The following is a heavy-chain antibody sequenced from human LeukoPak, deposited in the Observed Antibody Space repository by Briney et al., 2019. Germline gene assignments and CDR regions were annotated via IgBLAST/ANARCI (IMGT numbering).Heavy chain of an antibody. CDR1: GYTFTDYY. V-gene: IGHV1-2*02. CDR2: INPNSGGT. CDR3: ARNRITMIVGDPSGAFDI. Sequence: ASVKVSCKTSGYTFTDYYIQWVRQAPGQGLEWMGWINPNSGGTNYAQKFQGRVTMTRDTSISTAYMELSRLRSDDTAVYYCARNRITMIVGDPSGAFDIWGQGTMVTVSS. D-gene: IGHD3-22*01. J-gene: IGHJ3*02.